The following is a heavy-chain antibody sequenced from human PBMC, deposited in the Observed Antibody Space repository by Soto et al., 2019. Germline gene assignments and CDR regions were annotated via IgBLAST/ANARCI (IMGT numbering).Heavy chain of an antibody. CDR3: AHRRHTYYDFWSGYSHFDY. J-gene: IGHJ4*02. Sequence: QITLKESGPTLVKPTQTLTLTCTFSGFSLSTSGVGVGWIRQPPGKALEWLALIYWDDDKRYSPSLKSRLTITKDTXXNXVXXTMTNMDPVDTATYYCAHRRHTYYDFWSGYSHFDYWGQGTLVTVSS. V-gene: IGHV2-5*02. D-gene: IGHD3-3*01. CDR2: IYWDDDK. CDR1: GFSLSTSGVG.